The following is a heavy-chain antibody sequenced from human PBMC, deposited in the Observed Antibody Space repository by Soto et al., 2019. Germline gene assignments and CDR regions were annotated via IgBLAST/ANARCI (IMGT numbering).Heavy chain of an antibody. CDR2: FSAGGRA. J-gene: IGHJ4*02. V-gene: IGHV3-23*01. Sequence: EVQLLESGGALVRPGGSLRPSCAASGFSFNNYALSWVRQAPGKGPEWVSTFSAGGRAYYAASVQGRFTIARDSSQDTVHLQISDLRPEDTAVYYCAKESLPEHYGDTLFDYWGQGTRVTVSS. CDR1: GFSFNNYA. D-gene: IGHD4-17*01. CDR3: AKESLPEHYGDTLFDY.